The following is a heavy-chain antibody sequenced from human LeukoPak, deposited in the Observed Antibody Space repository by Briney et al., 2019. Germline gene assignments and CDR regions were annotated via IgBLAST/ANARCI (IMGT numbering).Heavy chain of an antibody. Sequence: GGSLRLSCAASGFTFSTYSMNWVRQAPGKGLEWVSYIDSDSSTIYYADSVKGRFTISRDNAKNSLYLQMNSLRAEDTAVYYCATPFDYWGQGTLVTVSS. CDR1: GFTFSTYS. CDR2: IDSDSSTI. CDR3: ATPFDY. J-gene: IGHJ4*02. V-gene: IGHV3-48*01.